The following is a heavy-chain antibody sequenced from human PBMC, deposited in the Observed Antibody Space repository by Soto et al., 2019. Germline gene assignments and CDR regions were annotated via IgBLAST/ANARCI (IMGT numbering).Heavy chain of an antibody. V-gene: IGHV3-30-3*01. CDR3: ARGGVAAAGTRRYYFDY. J-gene: IGHJ4*02. CDR2: MSYDGSST. D-gene: IGHD6-13*01. CDR1: GFTFSIYA. Sequence: GSLRLSCAASGFTFSIYAMHWVRQTPGKGLEWVAVMSYDGSSTYYADSVKGRFTISRDNSKNTLYLQMNSLRAEDSAVFYCARGGVAAAGTRRYYFDYWGQGTLVTVSS.